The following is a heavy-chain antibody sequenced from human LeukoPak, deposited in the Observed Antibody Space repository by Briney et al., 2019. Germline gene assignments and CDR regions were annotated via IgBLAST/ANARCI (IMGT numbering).Heavy chain of an antibody. CDR2: ISSNGGST. Sequence: PGGSLRLSCAASGFTFSSYAMHWVRQAPGKGLEYVSAISSNGGSTYYANSVKGRFTISRDNSKNTLYLQMGSLRAEDMAVYYCARYCSSTSCPTNGAFDIWGQGTMVTVSS. V-gene: IGHV3-64*01. J-gene: IGHJ3*02. D-gene: IGHD2-2*01. CDR3: ARYCSSTSCPTNGAFDI. CDR1: GFTFSSYA.